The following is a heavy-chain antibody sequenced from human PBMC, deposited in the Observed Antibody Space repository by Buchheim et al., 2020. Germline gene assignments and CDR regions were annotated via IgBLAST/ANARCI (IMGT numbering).Heavy chain of an antibody. CDR2: IIHIFGTA. CDR1: GCTFSSYA. J-gene: IGHJ4*02. D-gene: IGHD2-15*01. CDR3: AISYCGSGSCYYFDY. Sequence: QVQLVQSGAEVKKPGSSVKVSCKASGCTFSSYALSWVRQAPGQGLEWMARIIHIFGTANYAQKFQGRVTITADESTSTAYMELISLRSENTAVYYWAISYCGSGSCYYFDYWGQGTL. V-gene: IGHV1-69*18.